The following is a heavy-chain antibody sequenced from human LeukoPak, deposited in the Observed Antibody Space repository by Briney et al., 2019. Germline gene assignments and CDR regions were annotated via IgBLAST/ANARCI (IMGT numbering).Heavy chain of an antibody. CDR2: ISAYNGNT. Sequence: ASVKVSCKASGYRFTSYGISWVRQAPGQGLEWMGWISAYNGNTNYAQKLQGRVTMTTDTSTSTAYMELRSLRSDDTAVYYCARDPGTTGTTKGYYYYGMDVWGQGTTVTVSS. J-gene: IGHJ6*02. CDR3: ARDPGTTGTTKGYYYYGMDV. D-gene: IGHD1-1*01. V-gene: IGHV1-18*01. CDR1: GYRFTSYG.